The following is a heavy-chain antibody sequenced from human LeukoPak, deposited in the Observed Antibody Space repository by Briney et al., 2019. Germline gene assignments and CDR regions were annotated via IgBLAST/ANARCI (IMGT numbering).Heavy chain of an antibody. CDR3: ARGGDDDYAMDV. CDR1: GGSSSGYY. D-gene: IGHD3-10*01. CDR2: INHSGGT. Sequence: SETLSLTCAVYGGSSSGYYWSWIRQPPGKGLEWIGEINHSGGTNYNPSLKSRVTISVDTSKNQFSLKLSSVTAADTAVYYCARGGDDDYAMDVWGQGTTVTVS. V-gene: IGHV4-34*01. J-gene: IGHJ6*02.